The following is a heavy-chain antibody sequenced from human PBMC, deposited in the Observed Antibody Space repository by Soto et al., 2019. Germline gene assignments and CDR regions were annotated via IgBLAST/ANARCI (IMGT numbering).Heavy chain of an antibody. Sequence: KQSQTLSLTCTVSGGSISSYYWSWIRQPPGKGLEWIGYIYYSGSTNYNPSLKSRVTISVDTSKNQFSLKLSSVTAADTAVYYCARVSGLMGSDYWGQGTLVTVSS. CDR1: GGSISSYY. D-gene: IGHD3-16*01. V-gene: IGHV4-59*01. CDR2: IYYSGST. J-gene: IGHJ4*02. CDR3: ARVSGLMGSDY.